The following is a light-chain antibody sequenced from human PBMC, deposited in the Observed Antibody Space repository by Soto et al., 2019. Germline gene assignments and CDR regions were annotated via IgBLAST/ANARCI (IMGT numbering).Light chain of an antibody. CDR2: GAS. V-gene: IGKV3-20*01. J-gene: IGKJ1*01. CDR3: QQYDDSRAWT. Sequence: EIVLTQSPGTLSLSPGERATLSCRASQSVNINFLAWYQQKPCQAPRLLIYGASFRATGIPDRFSGSGYGTDFTLTINRLEPEDFAVYYCQQYDDSRAWTFGQGTKVEIK. CDR1: QSVNINF.